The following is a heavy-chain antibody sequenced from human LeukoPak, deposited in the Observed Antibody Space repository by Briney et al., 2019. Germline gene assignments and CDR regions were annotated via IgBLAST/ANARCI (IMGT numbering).Heavy chain of an antibody. D-gene: IGHD1-26*01. CDR1: GGSISSYY. CDR3: ARGFPLYSGTYSDTFDI. V-gene: IGHV4-59*01. Sequence: SETLSLTCTVSGGSISSYYWSWIRQPPGKGLEWIGYISVGGANNYNPSLKSRVSISVDTSKNQFSLRLSSVTAADTALYYCARGFPLYSGTYSDTFDIWGRGTMVTVSS. J-gene: IGHJ3*02. CDR2: ISVGGAN.